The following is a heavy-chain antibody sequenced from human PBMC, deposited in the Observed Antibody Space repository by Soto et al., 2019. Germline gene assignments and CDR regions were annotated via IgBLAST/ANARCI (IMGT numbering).Heavy chain of an antibody. CDR1: GGTFSSYA. V-gene: IGHV1-69*06. CDR3: AKKGPIGYCSSTSCSHQLYPYYYYYGMDV. J-gene: IGHJ6*02. Sequence: VASVKVSCKASGGTFSSYAISWVRQAPGQGLEWMGGIIPSFGTANYAQKFQGRVTITADKSTSTAYMELSSLRSEDTAVYYCAKKGPIGYCSSTSCSHQLYPYYYYYGMDVWGQGTTVTVSS. CDR2: IIPSFGTA. D-gene: IGHD2-2*03.